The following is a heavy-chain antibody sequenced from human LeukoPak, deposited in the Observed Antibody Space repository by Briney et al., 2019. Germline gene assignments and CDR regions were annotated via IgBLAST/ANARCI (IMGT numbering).Heavy chain of an antibody. D-gene: IGHD5-18*01. Sequence: ASVKVSCKVSGYTLTELSMHWVRQAPGKGLEWMGGFDPEDGETIYAQKFQGRVTMTEDTSTDTAYMELSSLRAEDTALYYCAKDISSYGATFDYWGQGTLVTVSS. V-gene: IGHV1-24*01. CDR1: GYTLTELS. CDR3: AKDISSYGATFDY. J-gene: IGHJ4*02. CDR2: FDPEDGET.